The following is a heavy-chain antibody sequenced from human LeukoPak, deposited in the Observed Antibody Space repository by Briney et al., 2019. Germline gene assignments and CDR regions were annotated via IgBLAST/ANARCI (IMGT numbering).Heavy chain of an antibody. V-gene: IGHV3-11*06. Sequence: PGGSLRLSCAASGFTFSDYYMSWIRKAPGKGLGWVSYISTSSSYTNYADSVKGRFTISRDNAKNSLYLQMNSLRAEDTAVYYCARDCSGGSCFLDYWGQGTLVTVSS. CDR3: ARDCSGGSCFLDY. J-gene: IGHJ4*02. CDR1: GFTFSDYY. D-gene: IGHD2-15*01. CDR2: ISTSSSYT.